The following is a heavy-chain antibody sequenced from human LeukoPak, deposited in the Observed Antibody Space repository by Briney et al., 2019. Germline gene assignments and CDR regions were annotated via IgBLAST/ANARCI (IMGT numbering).Heavy chain of an antibody. CDR1: GFTFSSYS. CDR2: ISSSSSYI. J-gene: IGHJ4*02. Sequence: MSGGSLRLSCAASGFTFSSYSMNWVRQAPGKGLEWVSSISSSSSYIYYADSVKGRFTISRDNAKNSLYLQMNSLRPEDTALYYCAKDIGSGSYYNFDYWGQGTLVTVSS. CDR3: AKDIGSGSYYNFDY. V-gene: IGHV3-21*04. D-gene: IGHD3-10*01.